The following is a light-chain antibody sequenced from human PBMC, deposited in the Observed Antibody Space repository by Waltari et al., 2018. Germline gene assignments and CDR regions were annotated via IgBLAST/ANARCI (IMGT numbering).Light chain of an antibody. CDR1: QTLTSN. CDR2: GAS. J-gene: IGKJ2*01. CDR3: QQYNNRPYT. Sequence: EIVMTQSPATLSVSPGERATLSCRASQTLTSNLAWYQQKPGQAPRLLIYGASTRATGIPARFSGSGSGTQFTLPISSLQSEDFVVYYCQQYNNRPYTFGQGTKLEIK. V-gene: IGKV3-15*01.